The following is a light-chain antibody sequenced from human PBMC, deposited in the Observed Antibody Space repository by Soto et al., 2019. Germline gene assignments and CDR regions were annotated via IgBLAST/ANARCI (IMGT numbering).Light chain of an antibody. J-gene: IGKJ4*01. CDR3: QEYNYWHPIT. CDR2: GAS. V-gene: IGKV3-15*01. CDR1: QNIGNK. Sequence: IVITQSPGTLSVSPGERATLSCRASQNIGNKVGWYQQKPGQAPRLLIYGASTRATGIPVRFSGSGSGTEFTLTITSLXSEDSAVYYCQEYNYWHPITFGGGTKVDTK.